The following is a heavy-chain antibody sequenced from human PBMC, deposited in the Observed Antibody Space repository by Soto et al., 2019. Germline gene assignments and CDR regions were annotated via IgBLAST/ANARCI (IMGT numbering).Heavy chain of an antibody. J-gene: IGHJ4*02. Sequence: EVQLLESGGGLVQPGGSLRLSCASSGFTFSSYAMSWVRQAPGKGLEWVSAISGSGGSTYYADSVKGRFTISKDNSKNTLYLQMNSLRAEDTAVYYCALCGYSSSWPHFDYWGQGTLVTVSS. CDR1: GFTFSSYA. V-gene: IGHV3-23*01. CDR2: ISGSGGST. CDR3: ALCGYSSSWPHFDY. D-gene: IGHD6-13*01.